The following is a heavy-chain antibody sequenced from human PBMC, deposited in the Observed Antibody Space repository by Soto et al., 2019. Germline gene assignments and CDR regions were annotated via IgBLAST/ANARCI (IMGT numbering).Heavy chain of an antibody. CDR2: ISYDGSNK. J-gene: IGHJ4*02. CDR3: ARGQHYYGSGSYLGY. D-gene: IGHD3-10*01. V-gene: IGHV3-30-3*01. Sequence: GGSLRLSCAASGFTFSSYAMHWVRQAPGKGLEWVAVISYDGSNKYYADSVKGRFTISRDNSKNTLYLQMNSLRAEDTAVYYCARGQHYYGSGSYLGYWGQGTLVTVSS. CDR1: GFTFSSYA.